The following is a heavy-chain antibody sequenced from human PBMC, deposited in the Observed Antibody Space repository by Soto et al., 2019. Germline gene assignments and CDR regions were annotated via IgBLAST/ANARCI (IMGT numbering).Heavy chain of an antibody. V-gene: IGHV4-59*08. CDR1: GGSISSYY. CDR2: IYYSGST. CDR3: ARRWGRTFDY. Sequence: PSETLSLICTVSGGSISSYYWSWIRQPPGKGLEWIGYIYYSGSTNYNPSLKSRVTISVDRSKNQFSLKLSSVTAADTAVYYCARRWGRTFDYWGQGTLVTVSS. J-gene: IGHJ4*02. D-gene: IGHD7-27*01.